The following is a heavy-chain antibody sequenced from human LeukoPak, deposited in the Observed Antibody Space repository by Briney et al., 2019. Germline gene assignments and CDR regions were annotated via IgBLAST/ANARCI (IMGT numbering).Heavy chain of an antibody. V-gene: IGHV1-2*06. CDR3: ARFAGRYSSSWYSFDY. CDR2: INPNSGGT. Sequence: GASVKVPCKASGYTFTGYYMHWVRQAPGQGLEWMGRINPNSGGTNYTQKFQGRVTMTRDTSISTAYMELSRLRSDDTAVYYCARFAGRYSSSWYSFDYWGQGTLVTVSS. CDR1: GYTFTGYY. D-gene: IGHD6-13*01. J-gene: IGHJ4*02.